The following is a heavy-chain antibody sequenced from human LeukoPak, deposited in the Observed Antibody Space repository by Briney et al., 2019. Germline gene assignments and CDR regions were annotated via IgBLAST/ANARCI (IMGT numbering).Heavy chain of an antibody. V-gene: IGHV1-2*02. J-gene: IGHJ3*02. Sequence: ASVEVSCKASGYTFTGYYLHWVRQAPGQGLEWVAWINPNTGGTNYAQKFQGRVTMTGDTSISTAYMDLSSLKSDDTAVYYCARGHSRYSLHIWGQGTMVTVSS. CDR3: ARGHSRYSLHI. CDR2: INPNTGGT. D-gene: IGHD5-18*01. CDR1: GYTFTGYY.